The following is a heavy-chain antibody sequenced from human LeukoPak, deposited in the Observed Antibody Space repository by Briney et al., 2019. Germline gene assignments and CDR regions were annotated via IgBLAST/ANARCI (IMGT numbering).Heavy chain of an antibody. V-gene: IGHV3-33*01. CDR2: IWHDGSYK. D-gene: IGHD1-26*01. CDR1: GFAFSTYG. Sequence: GGSLTLSCTASGFAFSTYGMLWLRQAPGKGLEWVAVIWHDGSYKYYADSVKGRFTISRDNSRDTMYLQMSSLRAEDTAIYYCARAVGPFDYWGQGTLVTVSS. J-gene: IGHJ4*02. CDR3: ARAVGPFDY.